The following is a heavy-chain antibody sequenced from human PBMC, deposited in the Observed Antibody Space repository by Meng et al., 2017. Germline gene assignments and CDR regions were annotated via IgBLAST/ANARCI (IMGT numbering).Heavy chain of an antibody. CDR3: ARDRRYSGYGPNWFDP. J-gene: IGHJ5*02. CDR1: GYTFTGYY. CDR2: INPNSGGT. Sequence: ASVKVSCKASGYTFTGYYMHWVRQAPGQGLEWMGRINPNSGGTNYAQKFQGRVTMTRDTSISTAYMELSRLRSDDTAVYYCARDRRYSGYGPNWFDPWGQGTLVTVYS. D-gene: IGHD5-12*01. V-gene: IGHV1-2*06.